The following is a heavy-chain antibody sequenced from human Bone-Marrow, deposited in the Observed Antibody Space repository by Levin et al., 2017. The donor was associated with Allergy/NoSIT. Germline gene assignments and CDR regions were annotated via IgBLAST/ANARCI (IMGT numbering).Heavy chain of an antibody. CDR3: AREGQLGR. CDR1: GFTFSSYW. V-gene: IGHV3-7*01. J-gene: IGHJ5*02. Sequence: PGGSLRLSCAASGFTFSSYWMSWVRQPPGKGLEWVATIKEDGSETHYVDSVKGRFTISRDNAKNSLYLHLNSLRVEDTAVYYCAREGQLGRWGQGTLVIVSS. D-gene: IGHD6-13*01. CDR2: IKEDGSET.